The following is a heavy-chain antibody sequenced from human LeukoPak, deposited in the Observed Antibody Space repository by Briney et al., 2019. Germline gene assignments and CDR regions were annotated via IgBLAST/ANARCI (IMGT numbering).Heavy chain of an antibody. V-gene: IGHV3-23*01. Sequence: GGSLRLSCAASGFTFSSYAMSWVRQAPGKGLEWVSAMSGSGGSTYYADSVKGRFTISRDNSKNTLYLQMNSLRAEDTAVYYCAKGAAVAGSTATFDYWGQGTLVTVSS. CDR2: MSGSGGST. J-gene: IGHJ4*02. CDR1: GFTFSSYA. D-gene: IGHD6-19*01. CDR3: AKGAAVAGSTATFDY.